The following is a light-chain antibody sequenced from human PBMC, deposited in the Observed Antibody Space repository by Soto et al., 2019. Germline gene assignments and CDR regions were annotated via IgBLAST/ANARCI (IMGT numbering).Light chain of an antibody. CDR2: DVS. CDR3: SSYTSRSTPYL. J-gene: IGLJ1*01. Sequence: QSALTQPASVSGSPGRSITVSCCGTRSGVGGYHYVSWDQQHPGKAPKLMIYDVSNRPSGVSNRFSGSKSGDTASLTISGLQAEVEDEYYSSSYTSRSTPYLFGTGTKDTVL. CDR1: RSGVGGYHY. V-gene: IGLV2-14*01.